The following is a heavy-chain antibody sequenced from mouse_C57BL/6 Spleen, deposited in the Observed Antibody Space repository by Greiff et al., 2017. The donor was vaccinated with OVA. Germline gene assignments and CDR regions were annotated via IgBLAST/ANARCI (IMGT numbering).Heavy chain of an antibody. CDR1: GYSITSGYY. Sequence: ESGPGLVKPSQSLSLTCSVTGYSITSGYYWNWIRQFPGNKLEWMGYISYDGSNNYNPSLKNRISITRDTSKNQFFLKLNSVTTEDTATYYCASTMVTTAALYAMDYWGQGTSVTVSS. J-gene: IGHJ4*01. CDR2: ISYDGSN. CDR3: ASTMVTTAALYAMDY. D-gene: IGHD2-2*01. V-gene: IGHV3-6*01.